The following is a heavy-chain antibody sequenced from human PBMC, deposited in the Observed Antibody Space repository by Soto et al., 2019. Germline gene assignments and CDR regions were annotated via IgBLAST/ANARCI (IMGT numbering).Heavy chain of an antibody. CDR1: GFTFSRYG. V-gene: IGHV3-33*01. J-gene: IGHJ6*02. CDR3: ARPARHYYDSSGYPRSHGMDV. D-gene: IGHD3-22*01. CDR2: IWYDGSNK. Sequence: HPGGSLRLSCAASGFTFSRYGMHWVRQAPGKGLEWVAVIWYDGSNKYYADSVKGRFTISRDNSKNTLYLQMNSLRAEDTAVYYCARPARHYYDSSGYPRSHGMDVWGQGTTVTVSS.